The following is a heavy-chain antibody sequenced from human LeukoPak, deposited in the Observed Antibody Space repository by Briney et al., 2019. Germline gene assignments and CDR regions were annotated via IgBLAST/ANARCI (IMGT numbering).Heavy chain of an antibody. CDR1: GGSISPYY. D-gene: IGHD6-13*01. V-gene: IGHV4-59*01. CDR2: IHHSGTI. Sequence: SETLSLTCSVSGGSISPYYWNWVRQPPGKGLEWIGYIHHSGTINYNPSLKSRVTISMDTSKNQFSLKMSSVTAAETAVYYCARVGHIVAAGTYDYWGQGTLVTVSS. J-gene: IGHJ4*02. CDR3: ARVGHIVAAGTYDY.